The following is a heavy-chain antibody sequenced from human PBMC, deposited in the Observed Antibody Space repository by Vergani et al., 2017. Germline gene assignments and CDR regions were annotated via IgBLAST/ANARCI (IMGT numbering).Heavy chain of an antibody. Sequence: QLQLQESGPGLVKPSEALSLTCTVSGGSISSSGYYWGWIRQPPGKGLEWIGSFYYSGSTNYNPSLKSRVTISVDKSKNQFSLKLSSVTAADTAVYYCARDRDDSSGYGPNVPRAPNAFDIWGQGTMVTVSS. CDR1: GGSISSSGYY. V-gene: IGHV4-39*07. J-gene: IGHJ3*02. CDR2: FYYSGST. D-gene: IGHD3-22*01. CDR3: ARDRDDSSGYGPNVPRAPNAFDI.